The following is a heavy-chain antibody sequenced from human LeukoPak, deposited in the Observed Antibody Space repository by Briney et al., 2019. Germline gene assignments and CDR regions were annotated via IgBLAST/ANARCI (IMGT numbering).Heavy chain of an antibody. J-gene: IGHJ4*02. V-gene: IGHV3-48*02. CDR3: ARDLDC. CDR1: GFTFSNYN. Sequence: SGGSLRLSCAASGFTFSNYNMNWVRQAPGKGLEWVSYISSSSSSIHYADSVRGRFAVSRDNAKNSLYLQMNSLRDEDSAVYYCARDLDCWGQGTLVSVSS. CDR2: ISSSSSSI.